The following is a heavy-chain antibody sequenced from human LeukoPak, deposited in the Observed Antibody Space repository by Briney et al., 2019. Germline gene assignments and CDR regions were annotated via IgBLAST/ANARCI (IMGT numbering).Heavy chain of an antibody. CDR2: IYYSGST. CDR3: ARRGYYDSSGYLDY. Sequence: PSETLSLTCTVSGGSISTYYWSWIRQPPGNGLEWMGYIYYSGSTNYNPSLKSRVTISVDTSKNQFSLKLSSVTAADTAVYYCARRGYYDSSGYLDYWGQGTLVTVSS. J-gene: IGHJ4*02. CDR1: GGSISTYY. D-gene: IGHD3-22*01. V-gene: IGHV4-59*08.